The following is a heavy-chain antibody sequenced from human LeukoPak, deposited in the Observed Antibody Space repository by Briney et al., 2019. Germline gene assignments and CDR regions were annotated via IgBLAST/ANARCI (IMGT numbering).Heavy chain of an antibody. CDR1: GGSFSGYY. J-gene: IGHJ4*02. CDR3: ARAGVYGGSDLTTDY. Sequence: SETLSLTCAVYGGSFSGYYWSWVRQPPGKGLEWIGEIYHSGSTNYNPSLKSRVTISVDKSKNQFSLKLSSVTAADTAVYYCARAGVYGGSDLTTDYWGQGTLVTVSS. V-gene: IGHV4-34*01. CDR2: IYHSGST. D-gene: IGHD1-26*01.